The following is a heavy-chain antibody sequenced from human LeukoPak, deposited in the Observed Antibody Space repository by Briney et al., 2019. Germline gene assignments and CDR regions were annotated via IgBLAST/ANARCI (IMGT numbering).Heavy chain of an antibody. Sequence: GGSLRLSCAASGFTFSSYAMSWVRQAPGKGLEWVSAISGSGGSTYYADSVKGRFTISRDNSKNTLYLQMNSLRAEDTAVYYCAKNKWELLRPLLDYWGQGTLVAVSS. J-gene: IGHJ4*02. CDR3: AKNKWELLRPLLDY. V-gene: IGHV3-23*01. CDR1: GFTFSSYA. CDR2: ISGSGGST. D-gene: IGHD1-26*01.